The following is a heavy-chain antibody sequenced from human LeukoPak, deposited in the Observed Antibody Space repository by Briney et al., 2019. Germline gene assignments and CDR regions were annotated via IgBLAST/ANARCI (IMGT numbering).Heavy chain of an antibody. J-gene: IGHJ4*02. V-gene: IGHV1-18*01. CDR3: ARDYRDVLLWFGELSK. D-gene: IGHD3-10*01. Sequence: ASVKISCKASGYTFTSYGISWVRQAPGQGLEWMGWISAYNGNTNYAQKLQGRVTMTTDTSTSTAYMELRSLRSDDTAVYYCARDYRDVLLWFGELSKWGQGTLVTVSS. CDR1: GYTFTSYG. CDR2: ISAYNGNT.